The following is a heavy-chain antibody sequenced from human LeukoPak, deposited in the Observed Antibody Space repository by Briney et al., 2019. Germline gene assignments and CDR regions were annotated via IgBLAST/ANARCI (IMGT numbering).Heavy chain of an antibody. Sequence: GGSLRLSCAASRFTFSDYYMSWIRQAPGKGLEWVSYISSSGSTIYYADSVKGRFTISRDNAKNSLYLQTNSLRAEDTAVYYCARALGQQLPYYWGQGTLVTVSS. CDR1: RFTFSDYY. J-gene: IGHJ4*02. CDR3: ARALGQQLPYY. D-gene: IGHD6-13*01. CDR2: ISSSGSTI. V-gene: IGHV3-11*01.